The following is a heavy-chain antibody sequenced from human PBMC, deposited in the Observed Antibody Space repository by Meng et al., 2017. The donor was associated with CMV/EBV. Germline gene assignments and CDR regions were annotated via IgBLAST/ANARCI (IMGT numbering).Heavy chain of an antibody. CDR2: IDTDGTIT. J-gene: IGHJ5*02. V-gene: IGHV3-74*01. Sequence: FGFTFSNYWMHWVRQAPGKGLVWVSRIDTDGTITSYADSVKGRFTVSRDNSKNTLYLQMNSLRAEDTAVYYCTRDAADSSSPAWFDPWGQGTLVTVSS. CDR3: TRDAADSSSPAWFDP. D-gene: IGHD6-13*01. CDR1: GFTFSNYW.